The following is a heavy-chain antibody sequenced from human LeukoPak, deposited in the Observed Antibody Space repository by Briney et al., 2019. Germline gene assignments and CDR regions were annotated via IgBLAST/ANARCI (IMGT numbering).Heavy chain of an antibody. J-gene: IGHJ4*02. CDR2: ISSRSTTI. V-gene: IGHV3-48*01. Sequence: HPGGSLRLSCAASGFTFSNYNMNWVRQAPGKGLEWVSSISSRSTTIYYADSVKGRFTISRDNAKNSLFLQMNSLRVEDTAVYYCASLTFYSSSSPEPFDYWGQGTLVTVSS. D-gene: IGHD6-6*01. CDR3: ASLTFYSSSSPEPFDY. CDR1: GFTFSNYN.